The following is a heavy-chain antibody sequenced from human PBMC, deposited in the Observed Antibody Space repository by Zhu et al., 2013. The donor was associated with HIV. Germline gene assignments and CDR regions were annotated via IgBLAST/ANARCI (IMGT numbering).Heavy chain of an antibody. CDR2: IYHSGST. J-gene: IGHJ3*02. CDR3: ARLGIYEVAAFDI. V-gene: IGHV4-38-2*01. Sequence: QVQLQESGPGLVKPSETLSLTCAVSGYSISSGYYWGWIRQPPGKGLEWIGSIYHSGSTYYNPSLKSRVTISVDTSKNQFSLKLSSVTAADTAVYYCARLGIYEVAAFDIWGQGTMVTVSS. CDR1: GYSISSGYY. D-gene: IGHD3-3*01.